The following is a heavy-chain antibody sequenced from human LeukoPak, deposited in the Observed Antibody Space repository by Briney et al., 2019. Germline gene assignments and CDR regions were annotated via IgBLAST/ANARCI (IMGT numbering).Heavy chain of an antibody. CDR3: AIGKTGTYGSGENWFDP. J-gene: IGHJ5*02. Sequence: PSETLSLTCTVSGGSISSYYWSWIRQPPGKGLEWIGYIYYSGSTNYNPSLKSRVTISVDTSKNQFSLKLSSVTAADTAVYYCAIGKTGTYGSGENWFDPWGQGTLVTVSS. D-gene: IGHD3-10*01. CDR2: IYYSGST. CDR1: GGSISSYY. V-gene: IGHV4-59*01.